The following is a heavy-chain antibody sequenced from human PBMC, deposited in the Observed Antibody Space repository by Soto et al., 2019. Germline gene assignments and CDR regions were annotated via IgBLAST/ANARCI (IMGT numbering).Heavy chain of an antibody. CDR3: SRDPLYGAFDI. D-gene: IGHD3-10*01. Sequence: GGSLRLSCVASGFTFSTSWMSWVRQAPGKGLEWVATINPDGSRKDYADSLKGRLTVSRDNDKDSLYLDLNTLRDEDTALYYCSRDPLYGAFDIWGQGTMVTVSS. J-gene: IGHJ3*02. CDR2: INPDGSRK. V-gene: IGHV3-7*03. CDR1: GFTFSTSW.